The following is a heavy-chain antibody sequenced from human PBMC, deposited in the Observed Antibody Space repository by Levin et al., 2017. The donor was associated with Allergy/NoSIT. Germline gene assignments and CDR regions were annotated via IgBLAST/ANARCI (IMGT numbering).Heavy chain of an antibody. V-gene: IGHV4-34*01. CDR1: GASLSGYY. D-gene: IGHD2-15*01. J-gene: IGHJ6*03. CDR3: ARGDGYCSHSTCDGRRYYDYYSMDV. CDR2: INHSGTD. Sequence: NASETLSLTCTVYGASLSGYYWTWIRLPPGQGLEWIGEINHSGTDDYHPSLQSRVTMSINTPNNQFSLRLASVTAAAAAVYFYARGDGYCSHSTCDGRRYYDYYSMDVWGEGTTVTVSS.